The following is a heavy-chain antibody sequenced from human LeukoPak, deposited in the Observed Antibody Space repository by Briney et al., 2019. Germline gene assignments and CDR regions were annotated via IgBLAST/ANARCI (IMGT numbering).Heavy chain of an antibody. V-gene: IGHV3-64D*06. Sequence: GGSLRLSCSASGFTFSSYAMHWVRQAPGKGLEYVSAISSNGGSTYYADSVKGRFTISRDNSKNTLYLQMGSLRAEDTAVYYCVKSHLIAAAEEDWFDPWGQGTLVTVSS. J-gene: IGHJ5*02. D-gene: IGHD6-13*01. CDR3: VKSHLIAAAEEDWFDP. CDR1: GFTFSSYA. CDR2: ISSNGGST.